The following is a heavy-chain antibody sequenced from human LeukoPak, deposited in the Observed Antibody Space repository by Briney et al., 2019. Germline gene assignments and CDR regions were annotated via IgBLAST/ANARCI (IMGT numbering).Heavy chain of an antibody. CDR3: ARVLLWFGETSENWFDP. D-gene: IGHD3-10*01. V-gene: IGHV1-2*06. Sequence: GASVKVSCKASGYTFTCYYMHWVRQAPGQGLEWMGRINPNSGGTNYAQKFQGRVTMTRDTSISTAYMELSRLRSDDTAVYYCARVLLWFGETSENWFDPWGQGTLVTVSS. J-gene: IGHJ5*02. CDR1: GYTFTCYY. CDR2: INPNSGGT.